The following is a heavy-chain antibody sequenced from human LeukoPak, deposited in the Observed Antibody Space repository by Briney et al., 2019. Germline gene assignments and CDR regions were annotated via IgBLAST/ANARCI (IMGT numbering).Heavy chain of an antibody. CDR2: IDDSGDST. J-gene: IGHJ4*02. V-gene: IGHV3-23*01. CDR1: GFTFTSFA. D-gene: IGHD4-23*01. Sequence: GGSLRLSCAASGFTFTSFAMSWVRQAPGKGLEWVSGIDDSGDSTYYADSVKGRFTISRDNSKNTLYLQMNSLRAEDTAVYYCAKDIYGGNSYTYFFDYWGQGTLVTVSS. CDR3: AKDIYGGNSYTYFFDY.